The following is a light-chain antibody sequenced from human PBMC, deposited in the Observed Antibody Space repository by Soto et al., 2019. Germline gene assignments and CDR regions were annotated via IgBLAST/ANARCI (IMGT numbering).Light chain of an antibody. Sequence: DVVMTQSPLSLPVTLGQPASISCRSSQSLVYVNGDTYSDWFQHRPGQSPRRIIYKVSNRDSGVPDRFSGSESDPDFTLTISRVEAEDVGVYYCMQGTHWPYTFRQGTKLEI. J-gene: IGKJ2*01. CDR1: QSLVYVNGDTY. V-gene: IGKV2-30*01. CDR3: MQGTHWPYT. CDR2: KVS.